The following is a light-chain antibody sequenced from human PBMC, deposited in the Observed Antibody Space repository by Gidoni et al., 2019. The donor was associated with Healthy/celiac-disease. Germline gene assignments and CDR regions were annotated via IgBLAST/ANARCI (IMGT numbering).Light chain of an antibody. V-gene: IGKV2-28*01. CDR3: MQALQTAIT. Sequence: DGGMIQSPLSLPVTPGEPASISCRSSQSLLHSNGYNYLDWYLQKPGQSPQLLIYLGSNRASGVPDRFSGSGSGTDFTLKISRVEAEDVGVYYCMQALQTAITFGQGTRLEIK. CDR1: QSLLHSNGYNY. CDR2: LGS. J-gene: IGKJ5*01.